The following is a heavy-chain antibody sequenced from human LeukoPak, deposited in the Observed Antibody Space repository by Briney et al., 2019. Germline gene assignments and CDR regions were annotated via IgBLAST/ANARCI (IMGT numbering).Heavy chain of an antibody. CDR3: AKGPPAPHYSSGWSGGDYYYYYMDV. J-gene: IGHJ6*03. CDR1: GFTFDNYG. Sequence: PGGSLRLSCEASGFTFDNYGMSWVRQAPGKGLEWVSAVSGSGGSTYYADSVKGRFTISRDNSKNTLYLQMNSLRAEDTAVYYCAKGPPAPHYSSGWSGGDYYYYYMDVWGKGPRSPSP. D-gene: IGHD6-19*01. CDR2: VSGSGGST. V-gene: IGHV3-23*01.